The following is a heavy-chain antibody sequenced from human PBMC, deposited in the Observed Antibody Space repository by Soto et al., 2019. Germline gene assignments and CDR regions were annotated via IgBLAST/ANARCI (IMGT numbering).Heavy chain of an antibody. V-gene: IGHV3-23*01. Sequence: EVQLLESGGGLVQPGGSLRLSCAASGFTFSSNSMSWVGQAPGKGLEWVSSISGSGGNTYYADSVKGRFTISRDNSKNTLYLQMNSLRAEDTAVYYCAKVFSSPRPGLGSFDSWGQGTLVTVSS. J-gene: IGHJ4*02. CDR2: ISGSGGNT. D-gene: IGHD2-2*01. CDR3: AKVFSSPRPGLGSFDS. CDR1: GFTFSSNS.